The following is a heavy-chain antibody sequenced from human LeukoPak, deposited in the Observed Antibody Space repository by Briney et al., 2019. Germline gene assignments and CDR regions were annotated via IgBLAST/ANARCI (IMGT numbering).Heavy chain of an antibody. CDR3: ATSTLYYFDSSGYYSNDAFDI. CDR1: GGSISNYY. CDR2: IYYSGST. D-gene: IGHD3-22*01. J-gene: IGHJ3*02. V-gene: IGHV4-59*01. Sequence: SETLSLTCTVSGGSISNYYWSWIRQPPGMGLEWIGNIYYSGSTNYNPSFKSRVTISVDTSKNQFSLKLSSVTAADTAVYYCATSTLYYFDSSGYYSNDAFDIWGQGTMVTVSS.